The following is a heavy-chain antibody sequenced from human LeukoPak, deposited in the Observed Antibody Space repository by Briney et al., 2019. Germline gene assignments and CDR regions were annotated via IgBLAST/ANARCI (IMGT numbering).Heavy chain of an antibody. D-gene: IGHD4-17*01. Sequence: ASVKVSCKASGGTFSSYAISWVRQAPGQGLEWMGGIIPIFGTANYAQKFQGRVTFTADESTSTAYMELSSLRSEDTAVYYRARDRGDYDHLTPDYWGQGTLVTVSS. V-gene: IGHV1-69*13. CDR1: GGTFSSYA. J-gene: IGHJ4*02. CDR2: IIPIFGTA. CDR3: ARDRGDYDHLTPDY.